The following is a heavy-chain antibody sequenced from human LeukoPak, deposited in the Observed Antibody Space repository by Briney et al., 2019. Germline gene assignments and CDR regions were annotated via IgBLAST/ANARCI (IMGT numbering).Heavy chain of an antibody. CDR1: GGSFSGYY. CDR3: ARSTTKYRWRVNWFDP. CDR2: INHSGST. D-gene: IGHD6-6*01. V-gene: IGHV4-34*09. J-gene: IGHJ5*02. Sequence: SETLSLTCAVYGGSFSGYYWSWIRQPPGKGLEWIGEINHSGSTNYNPSLKSRVTISVDTSKNQFSLKLSSVTAADTAVYYCARSTTKYRWRVNWFDPWGQGTLVTVSS.